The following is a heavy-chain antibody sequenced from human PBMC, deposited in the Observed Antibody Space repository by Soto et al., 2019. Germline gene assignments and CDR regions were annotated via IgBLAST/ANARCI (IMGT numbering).Heavy chain of an antibody. J-gene: IGHJ4*02. V-gene: IGHV4-34*01. CDR3: ARDVDSSGWYF. CDR1: GGSFSGYY. Sequence: SETLSLTCAVYGGSFSGYYWSWIRQPPGKGLEWIGEINHSGSTNYNPSLKSRVTISVDTSKNQFSLKLSSVTAADTAVYYCARDVDSSGWYFWGQGTRVTVSS. D-gene: IGHD6-19*01. CDR2: INHSGST.